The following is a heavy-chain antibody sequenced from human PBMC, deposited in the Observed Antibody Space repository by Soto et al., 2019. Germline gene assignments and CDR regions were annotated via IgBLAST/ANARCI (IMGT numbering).Heavy chain of an antibody. CDR1: GYTFTSYG. V-gene: IGHV1-18*01. D-gene: IGHD4-17*01. CDR2: ISAHNGNT. J-gene: IGHJ4*02. CDR3: ARDQSYGGSFDY. Sequence: QVRLVQSGAEVKKPGASVKVSCKSSGYTFTSYGISWVRQAPGQGLEWMGWISAHNGNTKYAQKLQGRVTMTTDTSTSTVYMELRSLRSDDTAVYYCARDQSYGGSFDYWGQGALVTVSS.